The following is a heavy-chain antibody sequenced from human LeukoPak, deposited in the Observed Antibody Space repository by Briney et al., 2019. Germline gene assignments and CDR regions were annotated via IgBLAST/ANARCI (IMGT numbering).Heavy chain of an antibody. CDR2: INSDGSRT. J-gene: IGHJ4*02. D-gene: IGHD4-11*01. CDR3: ARVRDDYTYFDC. Sequence: GGSLRLSCAASGFTFSSYWMHWVRQAPGKGLMWVSRINSDGSRTTYADSVRGRFTISRDNAKGTLYLQMNSLRAEDTAVYYCARVRDDYTYFDCWGQGTLVTVSS. CDR1: GFTFSSYW. V-gene: IGHV3-74*01.